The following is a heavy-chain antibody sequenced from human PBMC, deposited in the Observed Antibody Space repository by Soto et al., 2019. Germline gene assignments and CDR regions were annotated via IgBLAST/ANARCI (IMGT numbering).Heavy chain of an antibody. CDR2: INPSGGST. CDR3: SREGGDNYYDGSGSIGGDFQH. J-gene: IGHJ1*01. D-gene: IGHD3-22*01. V-gene: IGHV1-46*03. CDR1: GYTFTSYY. Sequence: QVQLVQSGAEVKKPGASVKVSCKAYGYTFTSYYMHWVRQAPGQGLEWMGIINPSGGSTSYAQKFRGRVTMPTDAATSTVYVELSSLGSEDTAVYYCSREGGDNYYDGSGSIGGDFQHWGQGTLVTVSS.